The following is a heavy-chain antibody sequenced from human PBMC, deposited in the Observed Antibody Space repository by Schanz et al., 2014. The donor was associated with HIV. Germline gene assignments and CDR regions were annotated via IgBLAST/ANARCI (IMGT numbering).Heavy chain of an antibody. CDR2: INSDGADK. J-gene: IGHJ4*02. V-gene: IGHV3-21*02. CDR1: GFSFSSYE. Sequence: EVQLLESGGGLVQPGGSLRLSCTASGFSFSSYEMSWVRQSPGKGLEWVSSINSDGADKLYGDSIKGRFTISRDNAKNSLYLQINSLRAEDTAVYFCVRQTPSGVDYFDYWGQGTLVTVSS. D-gene: IGHD3-10*01. CDR3: VRQTPSGVDYFDY.